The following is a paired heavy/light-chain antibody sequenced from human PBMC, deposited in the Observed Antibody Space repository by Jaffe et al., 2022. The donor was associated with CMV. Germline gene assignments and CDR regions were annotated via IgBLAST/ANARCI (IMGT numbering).Light chain of an antibody. CDR3: CSYAGRYSWV. CDR1: SSDVGYYNF. V-gene: IGLV2-11*01. CDR2: DVS. J-gene: IGLJ3*02. Sequence: QSALTQPRSVSGSPGQSVTISCTGTSSDVGYYNFVSWYQQHPGKAPKFMIFDVSKRPSGVPDRFSGSKSGNTASLTISGLQAEDEADYYCCSYAGRYSWVFGGGTKLTVL.
Heavy chain of an antibody. Sequence: EVQLVESGGDLVQPGGSLRLSCAASGFTFSTYCMSWVRQAPGKGLEWVATIKEDGSQMSSVDSVKGRFTISRDNDKNSLYLQMNSLRVEDTALYYCAGGPCIYQWLQAFDLWGQGTMVTVSS. CDR2: IKEDGSQM. CDR3: AGGPCIYQWLQAFDL. V-gene: IGHV3-7*03. CDR1: GFTFSTYC. J-gene: IGHJ3*01. D-gene: IGHD6-19*01.